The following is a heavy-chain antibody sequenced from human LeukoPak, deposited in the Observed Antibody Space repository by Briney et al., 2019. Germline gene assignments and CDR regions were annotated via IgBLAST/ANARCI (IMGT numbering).Heavy chain of an antibody. D-gene: IGHD2-2*01. V-gene: IGHV4-34*01. CDR2: VNHSAST. J-gene: IGHJ5*02. CDR1: GGSFSGNY. CDR3: ARGGRRVPAARRFKPGDWFDP. Sequence: SETLSLTCAVYGGSFSGNYWNWIRQPPGKGLEWIGEVNHSASTNYNPSLKSRVTISVHTSTKQFSLKLSSVTAADTAVYYCARGGRRVPAARRFKPGDWFDPWGQGTLVTVSS.